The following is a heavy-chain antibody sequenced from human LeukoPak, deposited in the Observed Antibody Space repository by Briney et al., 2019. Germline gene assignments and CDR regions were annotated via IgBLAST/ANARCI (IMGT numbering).Heavy chain of an antibody. CDR2: ISYDGSNK. J-gene: IGHJ5*02. Sequence: GRSLRLSCAASGFTFSSYAMHWVRQAPGKGLEWVAVISYDGSNKYYADSVKGRFTISRDNSKNTLYLQMNSLRAEDTAVYYCARDVGYSSSSWFNWFDPWGQGTLVTVSS. CDR3: ARDVGYSSSSWFNWFDP. V-gene: IGHV3-30-3*01. CDR1: GFTFSSYA. D-gene: IGHD6-6*01.